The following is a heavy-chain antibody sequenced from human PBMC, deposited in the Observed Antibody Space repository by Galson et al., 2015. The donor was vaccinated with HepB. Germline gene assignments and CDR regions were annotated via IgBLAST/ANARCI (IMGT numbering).Heavy chain of an antibody. D-gene: IGHD1-26*01. CDR3: ARSLQPSYRPYYYYYYYGMDV. Sequence: SLRLSCAASGFTFSSYAMHWVRQAPGKGLEWVAVISYDGSNKYYADSVKGRFTISRDNSKNTLYLQMNSLRAEDTAVYYCARSLQPSYRPYYYYYYYGMDVWGQGTTVTVSS. J-gene: IGHJ6*02. V-gene: IGHV3-30*04. CDR1: GFTFSSYA. CDR2: ISYDGSNK.